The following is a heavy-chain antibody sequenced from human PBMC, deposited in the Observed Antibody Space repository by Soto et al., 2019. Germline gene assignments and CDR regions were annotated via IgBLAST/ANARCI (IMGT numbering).Heavy chain of an antibody. CDR1: GDSVSSNSAA. Sequence: SQTLSLTCAISGDSVSSNSAAWNWIRQSPSRGLEWLGRTYYRSKWYNDYAVSVKSRITINPDTSKNQFSLQLNSVTPEDTAVYYCARVSGTIFGVVTAHYYYYMDVWGKGTTVTVSS. CDR2: TYYRSKWYN. J-gene: IGHJ6*03. CDR3: ARVSGTIFGVVTAHYYYYMDV. V-gene: IGHV6-1*01. D-gene: IGHD3-3*01.